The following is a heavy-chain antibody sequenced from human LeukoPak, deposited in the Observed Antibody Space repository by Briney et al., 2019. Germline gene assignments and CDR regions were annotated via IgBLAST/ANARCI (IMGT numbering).Heavy chain of an antibody. D-gene: IGHD1-20*01. CDR2: IRYDGSNK. CDR1: GFTFSSYG. Sequence: GGSLRLSCAASGFTFSSYGMHWVRQAPGKGLEWVAFIRYDGSNKYYADSVKGRFTISRDNSKNTLYLQMNSLRAEDTAVYYCAKDGLITGTTKFDYWGQGTLVTVSS. CDR3: AKDGLITGTTKFDY. J-gene: IGHJ4*02. V-gene: IGHV3-30*02.